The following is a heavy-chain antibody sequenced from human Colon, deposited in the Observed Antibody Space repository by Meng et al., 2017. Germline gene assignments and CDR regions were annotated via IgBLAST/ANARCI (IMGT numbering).Heavy chain of an antibody. V-gene: IGHV4-31*03. CDR2: IYYSGST. J-gene: IGHJ4*02. Sequence: QVLLQESGPGLVQPSQTLSLTCSVSGASVSSGPYYWSWIRQHPGKGLEWIGYIYYSGSTYYNPSLKSRVIISVDSSKNQFSLNLTSVTAADTAVYYCATEATLYYLDYWGQGALVTVSS. D-gene: IGHD3-16*01. CDR1: GASVSSGPYY. CDR3: ATEATLYYLDY.